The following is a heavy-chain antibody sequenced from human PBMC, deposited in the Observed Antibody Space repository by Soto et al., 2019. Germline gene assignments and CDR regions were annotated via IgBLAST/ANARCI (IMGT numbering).Heavy chain of an antibody. Sequence: RLSCAASGFTISSYSMNWVRQAPGKGLEWVSYISSTTSITHYADSVKGRFTISRDNAKNSLYLQMNSLRDEDTAVYYCARGHSGDWYWFDPWGQGTLVTVSS. CDR3: ARGHSGDWYWFDP. CDR1: GFTISSYS. J-gene: IGHJ5*02. V-gene: IGHV3-48*02. CDR2: ISSTTSIT. D-gene: IGHD3-9*01.